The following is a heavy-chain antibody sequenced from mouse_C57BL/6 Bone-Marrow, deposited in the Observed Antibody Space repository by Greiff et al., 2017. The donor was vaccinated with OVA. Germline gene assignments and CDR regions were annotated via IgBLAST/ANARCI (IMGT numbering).Heavy chain of an antibody. CDR3: ASRTTGSRSFDY. D-gene: IGHD1-1*01. J-gene: IGHJ2*01. CDR1: GYTFTDYY. CDR2: INPYNGGT. V-gene: IGHV1-19*01. Sequence: DVKLQESGPVLVKPGASVKMSCKASGYTFTDYYMNWVKQSHGKSLEWIGVINPYNGGTSYNQKFKGKATLTVDKSSSTAYMELNSLTSEDSAVYYCASRTTGSRSFDYWGQGTTLTVSS.